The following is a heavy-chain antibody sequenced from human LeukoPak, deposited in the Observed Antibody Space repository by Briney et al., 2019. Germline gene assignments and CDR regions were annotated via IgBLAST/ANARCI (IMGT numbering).Heavy chain of an antibody. CDR1: GFPFSSYA. V-gene: IGHV3-23*01. CDR2: ISGSGDDT. Sequence: GGSLRLSCVVSGFPFSSYAMSWVRQAPGKGLEWVSGISGSGDDTYYAASVKGRFIVSRDTSKNTLYLQMNSLRAEDTAVYYCAKDLRITIFGVPIDETDYWGQGTLVTVSS. D-gene: IGHD3-3*01. J-gene: IGHJ4*02. CDR3: AKDLRITIFGVPIDETDY.